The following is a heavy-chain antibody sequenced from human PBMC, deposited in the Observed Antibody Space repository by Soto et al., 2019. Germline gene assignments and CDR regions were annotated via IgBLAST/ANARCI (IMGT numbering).Heavy chain of an antibody. J-gene: IGHJ4*02. D-gene: IGHD3-3*02. V-gene: IGHV3-30*14. CDR2: ISYDGTKK. CDR1: EFTFGKYG. CDR3: VTDSDSEVALAVES. Sequence: QVQLVESGGGVVQPGRSLRLSCAASEFTFGKYGMHWVRQAPGKGPEWVTFISYDGTKKYYADSVKGRFTISRDNSKNTLFLQMNSLRPEDTAVYYCVTDSDSEVALAVESWGQGTLVTVSS.